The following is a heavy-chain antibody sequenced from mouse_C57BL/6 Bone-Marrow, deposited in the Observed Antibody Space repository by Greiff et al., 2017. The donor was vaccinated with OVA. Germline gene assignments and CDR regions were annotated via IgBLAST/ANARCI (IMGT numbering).Heavy chain of an antibody. CDR3: ARNQITTVVATHYYYAMDY. CDR1: GFSLTSYG. Sequence: QVQLQQSGPGLVQPSQSLSITCTVSGFSLTSYGVHWVRQSPGKGLEWLGVIWSGGSTDYNAAFISRLSISKDNSKSQVFFKMNSLQADDTAIYYCARNQITTVVATHYYYAMDYWGQGTSVTVSS. J-gene: IGHJ4*01. D-gene: IGHD1-1*01. V-gene: IGHV2-2*01. CDR2: IWSGGST.